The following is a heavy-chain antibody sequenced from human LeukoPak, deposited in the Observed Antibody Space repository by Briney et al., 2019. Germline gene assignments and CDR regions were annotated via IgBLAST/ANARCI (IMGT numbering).Heavy chain of an antibody. CDR3: ARQKEMATIGFDY. D-gene: IGHD5-24*01. V-gene: IGHV4-4*09. CDR1: GGSISSYY. CDR2: IYTSGST. J-gene: IGHJ4*02. Sequence: SETLSLTCTVSGGSISSYYWSWIRQPPGKGLEWIGYIYTSGSTNYNPSLKSRVTISVDTSKHQFSLKLSSVTAADTAVYYCARQKEMATIGFDYWGQGTLVTVSS.